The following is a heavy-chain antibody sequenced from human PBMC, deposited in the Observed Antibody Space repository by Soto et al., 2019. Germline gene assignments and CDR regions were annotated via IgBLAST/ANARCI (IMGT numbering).Heavy chain of an antibody. D-gene: IGHD4-4*01. CDR3: VRGGSNYAS. CDR1: GFTFSDSW. V-gene: IGHV3-7*01. CDR2: IKPDESEK. Sequence: EVHLVESGGGLLQPGGSLRLSCTASGFTFSDSWMTWVRQAPGKGLEWVARIKPDESEKKYADSVKGRFSISRDNAKNSMYLQMDSLRGEDTAVYYCVRGGSNYASWGQGTLVTVSS. J-gene: IGHJ5*02.